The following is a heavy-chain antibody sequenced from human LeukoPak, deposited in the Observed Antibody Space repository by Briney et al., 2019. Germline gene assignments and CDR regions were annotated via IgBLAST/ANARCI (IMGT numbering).Heavy chain of an antibody. D-gene: IGHD5-24*01. Sequence: ASETLSPTCTVSGGSISNYYWSWIRQPPGKGLEWIGYIYYSGSTNYNPSLKSRVTISIDTSKNQFSLKLTSVTAADTAVYYCARSREYNFSPRYYFDYWGPGTLVTVSS. J-gene: IGHJ4*02. CDR2: IYYSGST. V-gene: IGHV4-59*01. CDR1: GGSISNYY. CDR3: ARSREYNFSPRYYFDY.